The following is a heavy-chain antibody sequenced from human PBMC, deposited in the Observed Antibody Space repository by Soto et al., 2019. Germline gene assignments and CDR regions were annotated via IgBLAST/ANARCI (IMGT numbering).Heavy chain of an antibody. CDR3: ARFVVGSSGPHAFDI. Sequence: GASVKVSCKASGYTFTYRYLHWVRQAPGQALEWMGWITPFNGNTNYAQKFQDRVTITRDRSMSTAYMELSSLRSEDTAMYYCARFVVGSSGPHAFDIWGQGTMVTV. D-gene: IGHD6-19*01. CDR2: ITPFNGNT. CDR1: GYTFTYRY. J-gene: IGHJ3*02. V-gene: IGHV1-45*02.